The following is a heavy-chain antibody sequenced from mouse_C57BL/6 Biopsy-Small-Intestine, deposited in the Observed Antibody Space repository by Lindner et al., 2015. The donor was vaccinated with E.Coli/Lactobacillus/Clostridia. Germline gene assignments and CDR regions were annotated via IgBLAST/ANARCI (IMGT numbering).Heavy chain of an antibody. V-gene: IGHV1-34*01. J-gene: IGHJ2*01. D-gene: IGHD2-3*01. CDR3: AREENDYYFYYFDY. Sequence: VQLQESGPELVKPGASVKMSCKASGYTFSDYYMFWVKQSLGKSLEWIGYIYPNNGGSGYNQKFKGKATLTVDKSSSTAYMELRSLTSEDSAVYYCAREENDYYFYYFDYWGQGTTLTVSS. CDR2: IYPNNGGS. CDR1: GYTFSDYY.